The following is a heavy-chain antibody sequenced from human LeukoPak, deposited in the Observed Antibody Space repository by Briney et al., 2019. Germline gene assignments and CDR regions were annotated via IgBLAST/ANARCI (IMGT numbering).Heavy chain of an antibody. Sequence: GASVKVSCKASGYSFTNYGVSWVRQAPGQGLEWLGWISAHNGKTDFSPRFHGRLILTTDTSTSTSYMELSSLRPDDTAVYFCARDSMVVVTIHDAFEIWGQGTGVTVSS. J-gene: IGHJ3*02. CDR1: GYSFTNYG. D-gene: IGHD3-22*01. CDR2: ISAHNGKT. V-gene: IGHV1-18*04. CDR3: ARDSMVVVTIHDAFEI.